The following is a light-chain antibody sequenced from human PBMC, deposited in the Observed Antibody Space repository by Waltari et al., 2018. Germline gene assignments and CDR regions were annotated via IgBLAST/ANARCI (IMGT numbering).Light chain of an antibody. CDR1: QSIGSS. CDR2: RAS. CDR3: QQYNNRPPGT. V-gene: IGKV3-15*01. Sequence: ETVVTQSPATLSMSPGERATLSCRTSQSIGSSLAWYQQRPGQAPRLLIYRASTRATGIPDRFSGSGSETEFTLTISSLQSEDIAVYYCQQYNNRPPGTFGQGTKVEI. J-gene: IGKJ1*01.